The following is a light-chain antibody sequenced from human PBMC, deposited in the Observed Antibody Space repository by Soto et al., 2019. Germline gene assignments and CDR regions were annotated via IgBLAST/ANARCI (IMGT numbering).Light chain of an antibody. J-gene: IGLJ1*01. CDR1: SSDVGSYNL. CDR3: CSYAGSSTEV. CDR2: EVS. Sequence: SALTQPASVSGSPGQSITISCTGTSSDVGSYNLVSWYQQHPGKAPKLMIYEVSKRPSGVSNRFSGSKSGNTASLTISGLQAEDDADYYCCSYAGSSTEVFGTGTKVTVL. V-gene: IGLV2-23*02.